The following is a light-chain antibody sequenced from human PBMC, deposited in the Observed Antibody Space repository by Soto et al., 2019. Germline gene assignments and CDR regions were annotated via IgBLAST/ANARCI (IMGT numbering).Light chain of an antibody. CDR2: DAS. CDR1: QSVSSY. J-gene: IGKJ1*01. Sequence: IVLTQSPATLSLSPGERATLSCRTSQSVSSYLAWYQQKPGQAPRLLIYDASNRATGIPARFSGSGSGADFTLTISSLQSEDFGVYYCHQYNNLWTFGQGTKVDIK. V-gene: IGKV3-11*01. CDR3: HQYNNLWT.